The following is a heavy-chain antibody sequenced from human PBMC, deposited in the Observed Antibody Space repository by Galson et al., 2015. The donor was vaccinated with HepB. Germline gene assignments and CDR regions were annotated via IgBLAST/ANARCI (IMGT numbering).Heavy chain of an antibody. J-gene: IGHJ6*02. CDR2: IYPGDSNT. CDR3: ARQLAGGMDV. CDR1: GYSFSRYW. D-gene: IGHD6-13*01. V-gene: IGHV5-51*01. Sequence: LKISCQDSGYSFSRYWVAWVRQMPGKGLEYMGLIYPGDSNTRYSPSFQGQVTISADKSISTAYLQWSTLQASDSAIYYCARQLAGGMDVWGQGTTVTVSS.